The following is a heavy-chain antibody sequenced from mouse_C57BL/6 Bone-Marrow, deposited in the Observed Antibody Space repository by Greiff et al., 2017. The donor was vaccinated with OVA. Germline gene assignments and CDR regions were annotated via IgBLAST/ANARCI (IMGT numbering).Heavy chain of an antibody. V-gene: IGHV2-2*01. CDR3: ARKGDYYGNYWFAY. CDR2: IWSGGST. D-gene: IGHD2-1*01. CDR1: GFSLTSYG. J-gene: IGHJ3*01. Sequence: VQLQQSGPGLVQPSQSLSITCTVSGFSLTSYGVHWVRQSPGKGLEWLGVIWSGGSTYYNAAFISRLSISKDNSKSQVFFKMNSLQADDTAIYYCARKGDYYGNYWFAYWGQGTLVTVSA.